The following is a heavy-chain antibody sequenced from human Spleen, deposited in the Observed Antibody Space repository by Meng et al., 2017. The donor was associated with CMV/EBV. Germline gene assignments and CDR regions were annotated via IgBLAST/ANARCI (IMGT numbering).Heavy chain of an antibody. Sequence: CKTSGGSFSSYVISWVRQAPGQGLEWMGGIIPIYGTANYAQKFQGRVTITTDESSSTGYMELSSLRSEDTAVYYCARDRIGLAGGYAYWGQGTLVTVSS. CDR2: IIPIYGTA. J-gene: IGHJ4*02. D-gene: IGHD3-22*01. V-gene: IGHV1-69*05. CDR3: ARDRIGLAGGYAY. CDR1: GGSFSSYV.